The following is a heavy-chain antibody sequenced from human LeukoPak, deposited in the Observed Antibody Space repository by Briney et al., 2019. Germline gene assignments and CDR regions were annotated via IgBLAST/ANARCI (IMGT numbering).Heavy chain of an antibody. Sequence: SQTLSLTCTLSGGSISSGGYYWSWIRQPPGKGLEWIGYIYHSGSTYYNPSLKSRVTISVDRSKNQFSLTLSSVTAADTAVYYCARAPCGGDCPYNWFDPWGQGTLVTVSS. D-gene: IGHD2-21*01. CDR3: ARAPCGGDCPYNWFDP. J-gene: IGHJ5*02. CDR2: IYHSGST. V-gene: IGHV4-30-2*01. CDR1: GGSISSGGYY.